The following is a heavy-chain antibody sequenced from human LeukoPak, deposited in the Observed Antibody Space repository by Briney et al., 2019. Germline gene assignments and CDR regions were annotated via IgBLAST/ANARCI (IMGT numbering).Heavy chain of an antibody. Sequence: SETLSLTCTVSGGSISSSSYYWGWIRQPPGKGLEWIGSIYYSGSTYYNPSLKSRVTISVDTSKNQFSLKLSSVTAADTAVYYCARDLWGSYYFDYWGQGTLVTVSS. J-gene: IGHJ4*02. V-gene: IGHV4-39*07. CDR2: IYYSGST. CDR3: ARDLWGSYYFDY. CDR1: GGSISSSSYY. D-gene: IGHD3-16*01.